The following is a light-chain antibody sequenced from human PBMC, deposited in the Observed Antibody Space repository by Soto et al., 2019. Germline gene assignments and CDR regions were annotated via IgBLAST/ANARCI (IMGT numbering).Light chain of an antibody. V-gene: IGKV1-5*03. J-gene: IGKJ1*01. CDR2: KAS. CDR1: QGITKW. CDR3: QQYNNWPQT. Sequence: DIPMTHSPSTLSASVGDRVTITCRASQGITKWLAWFQQKPGKAPKLLIYKASSLESGVPSRFSGSGYETEFTLTISSLQSEDFAEYHCQQYNNWPQTFGQGTKVDIK.